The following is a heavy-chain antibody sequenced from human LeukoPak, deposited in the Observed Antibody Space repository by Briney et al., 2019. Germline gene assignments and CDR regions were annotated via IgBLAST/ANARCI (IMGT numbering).Heavy chain of an antibody. CDR1: GFTFSSYD. CDR3: AKRDSSGSYYFDY. CDR2: ISSYGAYT. J-gene: IGHJ4*02. V-gene: IGHV3-23*01. Sequence: GGSLRLSCAASGFTFSSYDMSWVRQAPGKGLEWVSTISSYGAYTYYADSVRGRFTISRDNSKNTLYLQMNSLRAEDTAVFYCAKRDSSGSYYFDYWGQGTLVTVSS. D-gene: IGHD3-22*01.